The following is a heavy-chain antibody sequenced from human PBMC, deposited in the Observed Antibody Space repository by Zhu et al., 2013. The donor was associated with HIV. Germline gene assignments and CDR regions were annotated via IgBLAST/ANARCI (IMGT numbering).Heavy chain of an antibody. J-gene: IGHJ6*03. CDR2: IYNTGIT. CDR3: ARVGDIVIPYYMDV. Sequence: QVQVQESGPGLVKPSETLSLICTVSGYSISEGYFWGWVRQPPGKGLEWLANIYNTGITYSNPSLKSRITASFDTSKNQFSLNLTSVTAADTAVYYCARVGDIVIPYYMDVWGKGTTVTVSS. V-gene: IGHV4-38-2*02. CDR1: GYSISEGYF. D-gene: IGHD2-15*01.